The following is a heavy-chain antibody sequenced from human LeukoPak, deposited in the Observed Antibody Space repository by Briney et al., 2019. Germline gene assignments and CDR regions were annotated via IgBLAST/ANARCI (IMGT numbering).Heavy chain of an antibody. CDR2: INPNNGST. CDR3: ARGYICSGGTCYSRLWFDP. J-gene: IGHJ5*02. Sequence: ASVKVSCKASGYTFTGYYMHWVRQAPGQGLEWMGWINPNNGSTKYVQKFQGRVTMTRDTSIGTAYMQLSRLRSDDTAVYYCARGYICSGGTCYSRLWFDPWGQGTLVSVPP. V-gene: IGHV1-2*02. CDR1: GYTFTGYY. D-gene: IGHD2-15*01.